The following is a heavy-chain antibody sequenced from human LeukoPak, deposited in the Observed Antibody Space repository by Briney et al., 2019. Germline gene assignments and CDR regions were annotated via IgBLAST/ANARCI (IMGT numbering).Heavy chain of an antibody. CDR1: GFTLSSYE. CDR3: AKLRWGPARMVYAGTFDY. J-gene: IGHJ4*02. D-gene: IGHD2-8*01. CDR2: ISSIGSKI. Sequence: PGGSLTLSRAPSGFTLSSYEMSWVRQPPRKGLEWVSYISSIGSKIFQAHSVKGSFTLSRNHAKNSLYLQTNSLRAEDTAVYYCAKLRWGPARMVYAGTFDYWGQGTLVTVSS. V-gene: IGHV3-48*03.